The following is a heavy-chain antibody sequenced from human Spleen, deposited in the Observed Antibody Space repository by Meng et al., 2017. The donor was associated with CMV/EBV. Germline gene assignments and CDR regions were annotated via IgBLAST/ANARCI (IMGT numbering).Heavy chain of an antibody. D-gene: IGHD3-3*01. CDR2: IPSGGGNT. J-gene: IGHJ1*01. V-gene: IGHV3-30*02. CDR3: AKSWDDFWRGLLQH. CDR1: GFSFSHSG. Sequence: ASGFSFSHSGMDWVRQAPGKGLEWVAVIPSGGGNTYYADSVRGRFTISRDSSSDTLHLEMKSLRAEDTAVYYCAKSWDDFWRGLLQHWGQGTLVTVSS.